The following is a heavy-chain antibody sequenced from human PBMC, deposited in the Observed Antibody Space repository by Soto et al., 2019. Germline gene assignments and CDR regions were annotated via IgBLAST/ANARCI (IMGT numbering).Heavy chain of an antibody. CDR1: GYTFTSYG. CDR3: ARDLAYIREY. J-gene: IGHJ4*02. V-gene: IGHV1-18*01. CDR2: ISTAHSDI. D-gene: IGHD3-10*01. Sequence: QVQLIQSGPEMKKPGASVKVSCKASGYTFTSYGISWVRQAPGQGLEWMGWISTAHSDIGYAQKFQGRVTMTTDTSTSTAFMVMRSLTSDDTAVYYCARDLAYIREYWGQGTQVTVSS.